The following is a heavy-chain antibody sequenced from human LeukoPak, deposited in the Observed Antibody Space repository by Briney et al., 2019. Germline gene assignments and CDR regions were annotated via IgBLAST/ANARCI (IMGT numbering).Heavy chain of an antibody. Sequence: ASVKVSCKASGYTFTSYDINWVRQATGQGLEWMGWMNPNSGNTGYAQKFQGRVTMTRNTSISTAYMELSSLRSEDTAVYYCASGRITMVRGANRFDPWGQGTLVTVSS. J-gene: IGHJ5*02. CDR2: MNPNSGNT. CDR3: ASGRITMVRGANRFDP. D-gene: IGHD3-10*01. V-gene: IGHV1-8*01. CDR1: GYTFTSYD.